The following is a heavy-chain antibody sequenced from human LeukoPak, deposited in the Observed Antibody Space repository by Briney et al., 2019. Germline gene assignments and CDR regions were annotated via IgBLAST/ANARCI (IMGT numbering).Heavy chain of an antibody. Sequence: GGSMRLSCVASGFTFSTYWMTWVRQPPGKGLEWVASINQDGSGKYYVDSVKGRFTISRDNAQKSLYLQMTSLRVDDTAVYYCARAVTSTGGYWGQGTLVTVSS. J-gene: IGHJ4*02. CDR1: GFTFSTYW. CDR3: ARAVTSTGGY. V-gene: IGHV3-7*03. D-gene: IGHD4-17*01. CDR2: INQDGSGK.